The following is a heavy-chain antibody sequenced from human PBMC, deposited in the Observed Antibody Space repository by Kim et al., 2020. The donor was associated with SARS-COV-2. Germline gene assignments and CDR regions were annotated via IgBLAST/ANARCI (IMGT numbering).Heavy chain of an antibody. D-gene: IGHD2-8*01. V-gene: IGHV1-18*04. CDR3: ARVVHSSWFDP. CDR1: GYTFGIYG. J-gene: IGHJ5*01. CDR2: ISAYTGNT. Sequence: ASVKVSCKASGYTFGIYGISWVRQAPGQGLEWMGWISAYTGNTNFADKFQGRVTMTTDASTSTASMELRSLRSDDTAVYYCARVVHSSWFDPWGQGTLVTVSS.